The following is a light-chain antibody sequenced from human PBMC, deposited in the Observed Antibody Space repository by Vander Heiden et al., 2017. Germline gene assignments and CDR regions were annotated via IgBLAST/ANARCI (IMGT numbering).Light chain of an antibody. V-gene: IGKV3-11*01. Sequence: EIVLTQSPATLSLSPGERATLSCRASQSVSSYLAWYQQKPGQAPRLLIYDASNRATGIKARFSGSGDGTDFTLTISSREPEDFAVYYCQQLINGHPTSTFGQGTKVEIK. CDR2: DAS. CDR3: QQLINGHPTST. J-gene: IGKJ1*01. CDR1: QSVSSY.